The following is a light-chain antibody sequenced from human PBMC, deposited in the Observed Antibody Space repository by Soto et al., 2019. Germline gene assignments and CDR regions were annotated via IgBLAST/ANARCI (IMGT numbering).Light chain of an antibody. CDR3: QNFNTAPLT. CDR1: QDISVY. Sequence: DIQMTQSPSSLSASVGDRVTITCRASQDISVYLAWYQQKPGKVPKLLIYSASTLQSGVPSRFSGSGSGTDFTLTISSLQPEYVATYCCQNFNTAPLTFGQGTRLEIK. V-gene: IGKV1-27*01. CDR2: SAS. J-gene: IGKJ5*01.